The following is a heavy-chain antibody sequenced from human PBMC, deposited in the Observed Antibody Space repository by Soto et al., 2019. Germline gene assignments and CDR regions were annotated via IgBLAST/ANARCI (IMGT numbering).Heavy chain of an antibody. CDR1: GGTFSSYA. CDR2: IIPIFGTA. Sequence: GASVKVSCKASGGTFSSYAISWVRQAPGQGLEWMGGIIPIFGTANYAQKFQGRVTITADESTSTAYMELSSLRSEDTAVYYCARPSKPYSSSWYGFDPWGQGTLVTVSS. CDR3: ARPSKPYSSSWYGFDP. J-gene: IGHJ5*02. V-gene: IGHV1-69*13. D-gene: IGHD6-13*01.